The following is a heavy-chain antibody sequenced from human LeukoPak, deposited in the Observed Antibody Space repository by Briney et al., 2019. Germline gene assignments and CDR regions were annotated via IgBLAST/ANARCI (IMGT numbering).Heavy chain of an antibody. CDR2: IYHSGST. CDR3: ARGGGKEYFQH. V-gene: IGHV4-30-2*01. Sequence: SETLSLTCTVSGGSISSGGYYWSWIRQPPGKGLEWIGYIYHSGSTYYNPSLKSRVTVSVDRSKNQFSLKLSSVTAADTAVYYCARGGGKEYFQHWGQGTLVTVSS. CDR1: GGSISSGGYY. D-gene: IGHD1-26*01. J-gene: IGHJ1*01.